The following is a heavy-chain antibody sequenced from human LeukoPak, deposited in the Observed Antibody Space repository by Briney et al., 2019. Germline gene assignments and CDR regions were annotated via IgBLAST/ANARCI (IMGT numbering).Heavy chain of an antibody. V-gene: IGHV1-8*01. CDR3: AISAGYILGYCSSTSCPRSDWFDP. Sequence: GASVKVSCKASGYTFTSYDINWVRQATGQGLEWMGWMNPNSGNTGYAQKFQGRVTMTRNTSISTAYMELSSLRSEDTAVYYCAISAGYILGYCSSTSCPRSDWFDPWGQGTLVTVSS. D-gene: IGHD2-2*01. CDR1: GYTFTSYD. CDR2: MNPNSGNT. J-gene: IGHJ5*02.